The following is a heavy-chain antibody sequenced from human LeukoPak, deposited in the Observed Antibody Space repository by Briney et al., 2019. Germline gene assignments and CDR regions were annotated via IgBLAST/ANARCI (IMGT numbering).Heavy chain of an antibody. CDR1: GFTFSGYG. Sequence: QPGGSLRLSCAASGFTFSGYGMHWVRQAPGKGLDWVAVISNDGSKKYYADSVKGRFTISRDNSKNTLSLQVSSLRTEDTAVYYCAKDRYSYAFEYSDSWGQGTLVTVSS. V-gene: IGHV3-30*18. D-gene: IGHD5-18*01. CDR3: AKDRYSYAFEYSDS. J-gene: IGHJ4*02. CDR2: ISNDGSKK.